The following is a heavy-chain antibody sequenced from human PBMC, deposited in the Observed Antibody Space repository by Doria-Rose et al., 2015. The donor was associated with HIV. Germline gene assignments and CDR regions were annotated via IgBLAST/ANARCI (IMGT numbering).Heavy chain of an antibody. J-gene: IGHJ4*02. CDR2: FYSGGST. Sequence: APGKGLECVSVFYSGGSTYYAGSMMGRFTVSRDNSKNTLYLQMNSLRAEDTAVYYCARLDGFFDYWGQGTLVTVSS. V-gene: IGHV3-53*01. CDR3: ARLDGFFDY.